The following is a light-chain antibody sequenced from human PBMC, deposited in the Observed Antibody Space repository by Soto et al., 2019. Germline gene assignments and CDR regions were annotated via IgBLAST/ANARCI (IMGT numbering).Light chain of an antibody. CDR2: DVS. Sequence: DIQMIQPPSTLSASVCDRVTITCRASQSISSWLAWYQQKPGKAPKLLIYDVSTLESGVPSRFSGSGSGTEFTLTISSLQPDDFATYYCQQSYSSPPKFGQGTKVDIK. V-gene: IGKV1-5*01. CDR1: QSISSW. CDR3: QQSYSSPPK. J-gene: IGKJ1*01.